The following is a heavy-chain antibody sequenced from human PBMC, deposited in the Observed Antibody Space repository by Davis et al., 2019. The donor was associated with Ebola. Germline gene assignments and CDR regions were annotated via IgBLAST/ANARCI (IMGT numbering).Heavy chain of an antibody. J-gene: IGHJ4*02. CDR3: ARDPRSIVVVPAAIDY. Sequence: GGSLRLSCAASGFTFSSYAMSWVRQAPGKGLEWVSAISSSGSTIYYADSVKGRFTISRDNAKNSLYLQMNSLRAEDTAVYYCARDPRSIVVVPAAIDYWGQGTLVTVSS. V-gene: IGHV3-48*04. D-gene: IGHD2-2*01. CDR2: ISSSGSTI. CDR1: GFTFSSYA.